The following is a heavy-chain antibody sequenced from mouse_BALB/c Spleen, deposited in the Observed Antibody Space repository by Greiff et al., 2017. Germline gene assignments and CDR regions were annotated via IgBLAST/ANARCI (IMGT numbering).Heavy chain of an antibody. CDR2: INPSTGYT. V-gene: IGHV1-7*01. Sequence: VQLQQSGAELAKPGASVKMSCKASGYTFTSYWMHWVKQRPGQGLEWIGYINPSTGYTEYNQKFKDKATLTADKSSSTAYMQLSSLTSEDSAVYYCARSGGGNYAGFAYWGQGTLVTVSA. CDR3: ARSGGGNYAGFAY. CDR1: GYTFTSYW. J-gene: IGHJ3*01. D-gene: IGHD2-1*01.